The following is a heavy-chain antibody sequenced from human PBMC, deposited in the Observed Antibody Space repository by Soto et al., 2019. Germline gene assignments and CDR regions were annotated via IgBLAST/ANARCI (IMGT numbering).Heavy chain of an antibody. D-gene: IGHD2-2*01. CDR2: IYHSGST. J-gene: IGHJ5*02. CDR1: GGSISSSNW. Sequence: SETLSLTCAVSGGSISSSNWWSWVRQPPGKGLEWIGEIYHSGSTNYNPSLKSRVTISVDKSKNQFSLKLSSVTAADTAVYYCARVRSQLLIDRPVNWFDPWGQGTLVTVSS. V-gene: IGHV4-4*02. CDR3: ARVRSQLLIDRPVNWFDP.